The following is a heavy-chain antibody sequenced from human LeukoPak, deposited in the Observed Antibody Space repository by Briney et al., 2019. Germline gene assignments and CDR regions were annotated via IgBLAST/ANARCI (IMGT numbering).Heavy chain of an antibody. V-gene: IGHV1-18*01. CDR2: ISAYNGNT. D-gene: IGHD6-13*01. J-gene: IGHJ4*02. CDR3: ARDPIAAAGIGLQGYYFDY. CDR1: GYTFTSYG. Sequence: ASVKVSRKASGYTFTSYGISWVRQAPGQGLEWMGWISAYNGNTNYAQKLQGRVTMTTDTSTSTAYMELRSLRSDGTAVYYCARDPIAAAGIGLQGYYFDYWGQETLVTVSS.